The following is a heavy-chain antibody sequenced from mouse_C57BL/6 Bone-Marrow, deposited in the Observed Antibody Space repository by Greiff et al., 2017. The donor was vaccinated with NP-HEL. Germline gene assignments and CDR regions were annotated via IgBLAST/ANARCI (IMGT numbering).Heavy chain of an antibody. CDR3: ARSVSLYYYGSSPSMDY. D-gene: IGHD1-1*01. J-gene: IGHJ4*01. Sequence: VQLQQSGPELVKPGASVKIPCKASGYTFTDYNMDWVKQSHGKSLEWIGDINPNNGGTIYNQKFKGKATLTVDKSSSTAYMELRSLTSEDTAVYYCARSVSLYYYGSSPSMDYWGQGTSVTVSS. CDR1: GYTFTDYN. CDR2: INPNNGGT. V-gene: IGHV1-18*01.